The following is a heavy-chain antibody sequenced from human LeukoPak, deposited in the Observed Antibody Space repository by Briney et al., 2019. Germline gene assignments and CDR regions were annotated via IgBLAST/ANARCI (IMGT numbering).Heavy chain of an antibody. CDR3: ARGIDGYYYDSSGPDWFDP. J-gene: IGHJ5*02. CDR2: IIPIFGTA. V-gene: IGHV1-69*05. CDR1: GGTFSSYA. D-gene: IGHD3-22*01. Sequence: GSSVKVSCKASGGTFSSYAISWVRQAPGQGLEWMGGIIPIFGTANYAQKFQGRVTITTDESTSTAYMELSSLRSEDTAVYYCARGIDGYYYDSSGPDWFDPWGQGTLVTVSS.